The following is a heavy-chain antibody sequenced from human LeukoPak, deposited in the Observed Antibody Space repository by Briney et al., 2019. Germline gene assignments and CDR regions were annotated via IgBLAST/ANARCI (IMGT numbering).Heavy chain of an antibody. Sequence: PETLSLTCAVYGGSFRGYYWSWIRQPPGKGLEWIGEINHSGSTNYNPSLKRRVTISVDTSKNQFSLKLSSVTAADTAVYYCASNIGYNWNDVLTYWGQGTLVTVSS. CDR3: ASNIGYNWNDVLTY. CDR2: INHSGST. D-gene: IGHD1-20*01. J-gene: IGHJ4*02. V-gene: IGHV4-34*01. CDR1: GGSFRGYY.